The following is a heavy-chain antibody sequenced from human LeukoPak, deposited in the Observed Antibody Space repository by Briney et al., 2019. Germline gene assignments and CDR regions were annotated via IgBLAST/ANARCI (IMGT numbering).Heavy chain of an antibody. D-gene: IGHD5-24*01. CDR3: ARGKRRDGYNYNLGTWFDP. CDR2: INHSGST. J-gene: IGHJ5*02. Sequence: SETLSLTCAVYGGSFSGYYWSWIRQPPGKGLEWIGEINHSGSTNYNPSLKSRVTISVDTSKNQFSLKLSSVTAADTAVYYRARGKRRDGYNYNLGTWFDPWGQGTLVTVSS. CDR1: GGSFSGYY. V-gene: IGHV4-34*01.